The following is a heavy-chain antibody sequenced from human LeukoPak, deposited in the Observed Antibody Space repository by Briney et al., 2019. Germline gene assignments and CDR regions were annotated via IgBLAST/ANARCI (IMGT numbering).Heavy chain of an antibody. CDR2: IYYSWST. CDR3: ARAKTYYYDSSGYYFFDY. V-gene: IGHV4-31*03. CDR1: GGSISSGGYC. J-gene: IGHJ4*02. Sequence: PSQTLSLTCTVSGGSISSGGYCWSWIRQHPGKGLEWIGYIYYSWSTYYNPSLKSRVTISVDTSKNQFSLKLSSVTAADTSVYYCARAKTYYYDSSGYYFFDYWGQGTLVTVSS. D-gene: IGHD3-22*01.